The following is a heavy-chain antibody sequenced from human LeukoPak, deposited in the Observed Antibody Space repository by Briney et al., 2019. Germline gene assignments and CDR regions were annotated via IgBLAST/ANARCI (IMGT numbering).Heavy chain of an antibody. J-gene: IGHJ6*02. CDR2: ISAYNGNT. CDR3: ARCTYYYDSSGYYPDLHPRNYFYGLDV. Sequence: ASVTVSFKASGYTFTSYGISWVRQAPGQGLEWMGWISAYNGNTNYAQKLQGRVTMTTDTSTSTAYMELRSLRSDDTALYYCARCTYYYDSSGYYPDLHPRNYFYGLDVWGQGTTVTVSS. CDR1: GYTFTSYG. D-gene: IGHD3-22*01. V-gene: IGHV1-18*01.